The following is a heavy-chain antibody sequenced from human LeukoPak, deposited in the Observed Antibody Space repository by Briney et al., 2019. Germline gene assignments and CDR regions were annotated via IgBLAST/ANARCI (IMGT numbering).Heavy chain of an antibody. Sequence: GGSLRLSCAASGFTFSSYSMNWVRQAPGKGLEWVSSISSSSSYIYYADSVKGRFTISRDNAKNSLYLQMNSLRAEDTAAYYCARYGYYSYYYYGMDVWGQGTTVTVSS. V-gene: IGHV3-21*01. D-gene: IGHD3-10*01. CDR1: GFTFSSYS. J-gene: IGHJ6*02. CDR3: ARYGYYSYYYYGMDV. CDR2: ISSSSSYI.